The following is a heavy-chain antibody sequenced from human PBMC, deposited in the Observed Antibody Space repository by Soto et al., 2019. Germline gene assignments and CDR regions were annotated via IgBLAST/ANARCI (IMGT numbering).Heavy chain of an antibody. Sequence: QEQLVESGGGVVQPGRSLRLSCAASGFSFSTSAMHWVRQPPGKGLEWVAVMAYDGSNKFYADSVKGRFTISRDNSRNTLYLQMNSLKPEDTAVYYCARDGDDSGWSGPAYWGQGTRVSVSS. CDR2: MAYDGSNK. J-gene: IGHJ4*02. D-gene: IGHD6-19*01. CDR1: GFSFSTSA. CDR3: ARDGDDSGWSGPAY. V-gene: IGHV3-30-3*01.